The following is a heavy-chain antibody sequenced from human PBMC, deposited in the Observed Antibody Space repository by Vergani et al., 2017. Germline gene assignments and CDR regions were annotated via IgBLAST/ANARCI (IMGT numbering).Heavy chain of an antibody. CDR1: GYTFTDFY. Sequence: EVQLVQSGAEVKKPGATMKISCKVSGYTFTDFYMHWVKQAPGKGLEWMGLVDPEDGETIYAEKFKGRVTIAADTSTDTAHLELSSLRSEDTAVYYCATPQTGTTDCMEVWGQGTMVIVSS. D-gene: IGHD4-17*01. CDR2: VDPEDGET. CDR3: ATPQTGTTDCMEV. J-gene: IGHJ6*02. V-gene: IGHV1-69-2*01.